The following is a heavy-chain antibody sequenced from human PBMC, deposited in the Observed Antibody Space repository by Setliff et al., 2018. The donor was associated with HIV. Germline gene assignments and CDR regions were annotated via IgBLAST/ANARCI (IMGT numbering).Heavy chain of an antibody. CDR1: GGSIRTYY. D-gene: IGHD2-2*01. Sequence: SETLSLTCTVSGGSIRTYYWSWIRQPPGKGLEWIGYIYYSGSTNYNPSLKSRVTISVDTSKNQFSLKLSSVTAADTAVYYCARGSAPGDIVIVPPGRAFDIWGQGTMVTVSS. J-gene: IGHJ3*02. V-gene: IGHV4-59*01. CDR2: IYYSGST. CDR3: ARGSAPGDIVIVPPGRAFDI.